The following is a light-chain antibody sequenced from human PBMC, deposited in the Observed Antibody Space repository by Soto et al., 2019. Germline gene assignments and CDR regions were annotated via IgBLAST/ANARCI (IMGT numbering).Light chain of an antibody. J-gene: IGKJ1*01. Sequence: EIVLTQSPATLSLSPGERATLSCRASQSVGTFFAWYQQKPGQAPRLLIYDASNRATGIPARFSVSGSGTDFTLTISSLEPEDFAVYYCQQCYNWPQWTFGQGTKVDIK. CDR2: DAS. V-gene: IGKV3-11*01. CDR1: QSVGTF. CDR3: QQCYNWPQWT.